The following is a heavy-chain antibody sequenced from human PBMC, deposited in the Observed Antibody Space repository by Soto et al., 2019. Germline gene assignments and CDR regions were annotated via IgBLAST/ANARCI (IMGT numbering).Heavy chain of an antibody. J-gene: IGHJ6*02. CDR2: ISSSRSTT. V-gene: IGHV3-48*02. CDR3: ARPEYSSSSYGMDV. D-gene: IGHD6-6*01. Sequence: GGALRPSFATSGFPFSSYNMNLVRPAPGKGLAWVSYISSSRSTTYYADSVKGRFTISRDNAKNSLYLQMNSLRDEDTAVYYCARPEYSSSSYGMDVWGQGTTVTVSS. CDR1: GFPFSSYN.